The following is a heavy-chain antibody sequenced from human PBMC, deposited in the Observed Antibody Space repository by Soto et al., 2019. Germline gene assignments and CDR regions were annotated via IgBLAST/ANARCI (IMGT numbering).Heavy chain of an antibody. J-gene: IGHJ6*02. CDR3: ARDVYSPYYYYGFDV. Sequence: SETLSLTCTVSGDSINSHYWSWVRQPAGKGPEWIGRIYTRGSTDYNPSLKSRVTLSADTSKNQFSLKLRSVTAADTAVYYCARDVYSPYYYYGFDVWGQGTTVTV. D-gene: IGHD5-18*01. V-gene: IGHV4-4*07. CDR1: GDSINSHY. CDR2: IYTRGST.